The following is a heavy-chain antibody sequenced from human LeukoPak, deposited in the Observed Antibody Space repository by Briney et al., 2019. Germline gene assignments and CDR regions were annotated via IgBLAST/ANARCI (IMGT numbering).Heavy chain of an antibody. CDR3: ARDVDSSGYYYLIFDY. CDR2: INPNSGGT. CDR1: GYTFTGYY. J-gene: IGHJ4*02. D-gene: IGHD3-22*01. Sequence: GASVKVSCKASGYTFTGYYMHWVRQAPGQGLEWMGWINPNSGGTNYAQKFQGRVTMTRDTSISTAYMELSRLRSDDTAVYYCARDVDSSGYYYLIFDYWGQGTLVTVSS. V-gene: IGHV1-2*02.